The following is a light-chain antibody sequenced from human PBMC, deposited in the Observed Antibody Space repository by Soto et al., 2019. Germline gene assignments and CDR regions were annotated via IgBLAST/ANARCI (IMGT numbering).Light chain of an antibody. CDR1: QTINNN. CDR3: QHYDTCPWT. CDR2: GAS. Sequence: DIVMTQSPATLSMSPGERATLSCRASQTINNNLAWNQQKPDQAPSLLIYGASTRATGIPARFSGSGSGTDFTLTLTTLHSEDFAVYYCQHYDTCPWTFGQGTKVQL. J-gene: IGKJ1*01. V-gene: IGKV3-15*01.